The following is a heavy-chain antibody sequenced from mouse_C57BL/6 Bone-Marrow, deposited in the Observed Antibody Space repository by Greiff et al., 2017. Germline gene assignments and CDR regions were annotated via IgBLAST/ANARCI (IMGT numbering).Heavy chain of an antibody. Sequence: EVQLQQSGPVLVKPGASVKMSCKASGYTFTDYYMNWVKQSHGKSLEWIGVINPYNGGTSYNQKFKGKATLTVDKSSSTAYMELNSLTSEDSAVYYCATYYSNYVGAMDYWGQGTSVTVSS. CDR1: GYTFTDYY. CDR2: INPYNGGT. V-gene: IGHV1-19*01. CDR3: ATYYSNYVGAMDY. J-gene: IGHJ4*01. D-gene: IGHD2-5*01.